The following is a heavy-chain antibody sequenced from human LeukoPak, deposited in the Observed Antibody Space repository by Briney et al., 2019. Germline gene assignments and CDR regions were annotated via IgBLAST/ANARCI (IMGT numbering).Heavy chain of an antibody. CDR1: GGSFSGYY. CDR3: ARGSGSCYGGLDY. Sequence: SETLSLTCAVYGGSFSGYYWSWIRQPPGKGLEWIGEINHSGSTNYNPSLKSRVTISVDTSKNQFSLKLSSVTAADTAVYYCARGSGSCYGGLDYWGQGTLVTVSS. J-gene: IGHJ4*02. CDR2: INHSGST. D-gene: IGHD1-26*01. V-gene: IGHV4-34*01.